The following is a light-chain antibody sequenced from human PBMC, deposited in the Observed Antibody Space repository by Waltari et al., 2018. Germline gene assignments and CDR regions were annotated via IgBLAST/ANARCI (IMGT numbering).Light chain of an antibody. V-gene: IGKV1-39*01. CDR1: QSISSY. J-gene: IGKJ2*01. Sequence: DIQMTQSPSSLSASVGDRVTITCRASQSISSYLNWYQQKPGKAPKLLIYAASSLQSGVPSRFSGSGSGTDFTPTISSLQPEDFATYYCQQSYSTPVTFGQGTKLEIK. CDR3: QQSYSTPVT. CDR2: AAS.